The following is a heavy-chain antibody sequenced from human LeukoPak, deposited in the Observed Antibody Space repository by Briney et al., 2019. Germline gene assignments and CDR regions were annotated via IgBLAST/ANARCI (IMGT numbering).Heavy chain of an antibody. V-gene: IGHV3-30*18. CDR1: GFTFSSYG. Sequence: GGSLRLSCAASGFTFSSYGMHWVRQAPGKGLEWVAVISYDGSNKYYADSVKGRFTISRDNSKNTLYLQMNSLRAEDTVVYYCAKDWQRLDYWGQGTLVTVSS. CDR3: AKDWQRLDY. J-gene: IGHJ4*02. CDR2: ISYDGSNK.